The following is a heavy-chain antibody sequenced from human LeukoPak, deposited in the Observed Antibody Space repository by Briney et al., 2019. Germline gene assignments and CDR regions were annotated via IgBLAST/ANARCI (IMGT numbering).Heavy chain of an antibody. J-gene: IGHJ5*02. Sequence: SETLSLTCTVSGYFIRSGFYWGWIRQPPGKGLEWIGSFYHSGSTYYNPSLESRVTISLDTSKNQFSLKLSSVTAADTAVYYCARQISTYWFDPWGQGILVTVSS. CDR1: GYFIRSGFY. V-gene: IGHV4-38-2*02. CDR2: FYHSGST. D-gene: IGHD3-3*01. CDR3: ARQISTYWFDP.